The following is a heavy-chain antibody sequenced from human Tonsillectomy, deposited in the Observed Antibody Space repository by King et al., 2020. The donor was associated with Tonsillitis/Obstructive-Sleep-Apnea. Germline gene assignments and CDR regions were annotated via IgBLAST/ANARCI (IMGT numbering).Heavy chain of an antibody. D-gene: IGHD6-19*01. V-gene: IGHV1-69*01. Sequence: QLVQSGAEVKKPGSSVKVSCKASGGTFSSYAISWVRQAPGQGLEWMGGIIPIFGTANYAQKFQGRVTITADESTSTAYMGLSSLRSEDTAVYYCASQVAVAGTNYYGMDVWGQGTTVTVSS. J-gene: IGHJ6*02. CDR2: IIPIFGTA. CDR1: GGTFSSYA. CDR3: ASQVAVAGTNYYGMDV.